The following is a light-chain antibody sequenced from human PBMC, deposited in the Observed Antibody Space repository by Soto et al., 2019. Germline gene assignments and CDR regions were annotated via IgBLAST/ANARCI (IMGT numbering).Light chain of an antibody. CDR3: QQSYSTPFT. Sequence: DIQMTQSPSSLSASVGDRVTITCRASQSISSYLNWYQQKPGKAPKLLIYAASSLQSGVPSRFSDSGSGTDFTLTIRSLQPEDFATYYCQQSYSTPFTFGPGTKVDIK. J-gene: IGKJ3*01. CDR1: QSISSY. V-gene: IGKV1-39*01. CDR2: AAS.